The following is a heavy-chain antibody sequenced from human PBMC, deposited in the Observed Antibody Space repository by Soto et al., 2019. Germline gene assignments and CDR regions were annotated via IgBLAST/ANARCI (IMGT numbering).Heavy chain of an antibody. Sequence: GASVKVSCKASGYTFTGYYMHWVRQAPGQGLEWMGWINPNSGGTNYAQKFQGWVTMTRDTSISTAYMELSRLRSDDTAVYYCARSSFRAYGSGSYDYYYMDVWGKGTTVTVSS. J-gene: IGHJ6*03. CDR3: ARSSFRAYGSGSYDYYYMDV. CDR2: INPNSGGT. D-gene: IGHD3-10*01. CDR1: GYTFTGYY. V-gene: IGHV1-2*04.